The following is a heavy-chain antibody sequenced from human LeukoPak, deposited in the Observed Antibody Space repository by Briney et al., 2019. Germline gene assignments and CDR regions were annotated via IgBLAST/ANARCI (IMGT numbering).Heavy chain of an antibody. Sequence: ASVKVSCKASGYTFTSYAMHWVRQAPGQRLEWIGWINAGNGNTKYSQKFQGRVTITRDTSASTAYMELSSLRSEDTAVYYCARAHRNYDILTGYYNDYYYGMDVWGQGTTVTVSS. V-gene: IGHV1-3*01. CDR2: INAGNGNT. CDR1: GYTFTSYA. J-gene: IGHJ6*02. D-gene: IGHD3-9*01. CDR3: ARAHRNYDILTGYYNDYYYGMDV.